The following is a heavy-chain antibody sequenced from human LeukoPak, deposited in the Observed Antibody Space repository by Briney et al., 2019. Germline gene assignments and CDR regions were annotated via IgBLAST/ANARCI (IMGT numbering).Heavy chain of an antibody. Sequence: ASVKVSCKVSGYTLIELPMHWVRQAPGKGLEWMGGFDPEEGETIYAQKFQGRVTMTEDTSTDTAYMELSSLSSEDTAVYYCTTDRLRYMVGGVLRSLEGFDPWGQGTLVTVSS. D-gene: IGHD3-10*01. CDR1: GYTLIELP. CDR3: TTDRLRYMVGGVLRSLEGFDP. J-gene: IGHJ5*02. CDR2: FDPEEGET. V-gene: IGHV1-24*01.